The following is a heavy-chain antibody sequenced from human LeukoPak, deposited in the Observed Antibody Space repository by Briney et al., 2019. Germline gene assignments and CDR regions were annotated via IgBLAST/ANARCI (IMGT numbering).Heavy chain of an antibody. CDR1: GFTFSSYG. J-gene: IGHJ4*02. Sequence: GGSLRLSCAASGFTFSSYGMSWVRQAPGKGLEWVSAISGNGGDTFYADSVKGRFTISRDNSKNTLYLQMNSLRAEDTAVYYCARDLYSYGFDYWGQGTLVTVSS. D-gene: IGHD5-18*01. CDR2: ISGNGGDT. CDR3: ARDLYSYGFDY. V-gene: IGHV3-23*01.